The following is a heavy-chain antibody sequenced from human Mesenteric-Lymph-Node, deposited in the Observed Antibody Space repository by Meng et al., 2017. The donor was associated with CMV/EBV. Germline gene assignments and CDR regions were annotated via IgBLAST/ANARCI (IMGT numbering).Heavy chain of an antibody. D-gene: IGHD2-2*02. CDR2: YSTDNGNT. J-gene: IGHJ4*02. Sequence: SGYTFTSYGISWVRQAPRRGVEWMGWYSTDNGNTNYAQKIQGRVTMTADTSTSTAYMELRSLRSDDTAVYYCARDYYCIRDSCYSDYWGQGTLVTVSS. CDR3: ARDYYCIRDSCYSDY. CDR1: GYTFTSYG. V-gene: IGHV1-18*01.